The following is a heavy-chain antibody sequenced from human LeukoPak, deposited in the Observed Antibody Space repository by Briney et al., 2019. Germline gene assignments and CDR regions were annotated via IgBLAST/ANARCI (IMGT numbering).Heavy chain of an antibody. Sequence: GGSLRLSCAASGFTFSNYGMHWVRQAPGKGLEWVAFIQYDGSNKYYADSVKGRFTISRDNSKNALYLQMNSLRAEDTAVYYCAKDSPSSGYSSGWPDYWGQGTLVTVSS. V-gene: IGHV3-30*02. CDR3: AKDSPSSGYSSGWPDY. J-gene: IGHJ4*02. D-gene: IGHD6-19*01. CDR2: IQYDGSNK. CDR1: GFTFSNYG.